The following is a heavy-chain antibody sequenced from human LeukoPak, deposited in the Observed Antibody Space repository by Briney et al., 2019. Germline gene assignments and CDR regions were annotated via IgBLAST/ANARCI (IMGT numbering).Heavy chain of an antibody. CDR1: GGTFISYA. J-gene: IGHJ4*02. CDR2: INPIFGTA. D-gene: IGHD3-3*01. CDR3: ARDGGSSTIFGVVIPYFDY. Sequence: SVKVSCKASGGTFISYAISWVGQAPGQGREGRGGINPIFGTANYAQKFQGTVTITTDESTSTAYMELSSLRSEDTAVYYCARDGGSSTIFGVVIPYFDYWGQGTLVTVSS. V-gene: IGHV1-69*05.